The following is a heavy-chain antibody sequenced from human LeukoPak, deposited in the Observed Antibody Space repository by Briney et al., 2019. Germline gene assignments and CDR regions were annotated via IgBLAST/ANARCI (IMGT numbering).Heavy chain of an antibody. CDR2: INHSGST. J-gene: IGHJ4*02. CDR3: ARQKHFDY. CDR1: GGSFSGYY. Sequence: SETLSLTCAVYGGSFSGYYWSWIRQSPGKGLEWIGEINHSGSTNYNPSLKSRVTISVDTSKNQFSLKLSSVTAADTAVYYCARQKHFDYWGQGTLVTVSS. V-gene: IGHV4-34*01.